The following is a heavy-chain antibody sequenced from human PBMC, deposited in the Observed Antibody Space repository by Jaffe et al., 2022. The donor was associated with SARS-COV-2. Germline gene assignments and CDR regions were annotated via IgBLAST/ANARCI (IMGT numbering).Heavy chain of an antibody. V-gene: IGHV3-30-3*01. CDR1: GFTFSSYA. CDR2: ISYDGSNK. D-gene: IGHD2-2*01. Sequence: QVQLVESGGGVVQPGRSLRLSCAASGFTFSSYAMHWVRQAPGKGLEWVAVISYDGSNKYYADSVKGRFTISRDNSKNTLYLQMNSLRAEDTAVYYCATLPKQDGFDYWGQGTLVTVSS. CDR3: ATLPKQDGFDY. J-gene: IGHJ4*02.